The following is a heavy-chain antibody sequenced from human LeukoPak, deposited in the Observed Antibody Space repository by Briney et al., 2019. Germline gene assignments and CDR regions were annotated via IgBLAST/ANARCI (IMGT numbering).Heavy chain of an antibody. D-gene: IGHD3-22*01. Sequence: ASVKVSCKASGYTFTSYGISWVRQAPGQGLEWMGWISGNNGNTNYAQHLQGRVTMTTDTSTSTAYMELRSLRSDDTAVYYCARDVFTTYYYDSSGLGDAFEIRGRGTMVTVSS. CDR3: ARDVFTTYYYDSSGLGDAFEI. J-gene: IGHJ3*02. CDR2: ISGNNGNT. CDR1: GYTFTSYG. V-gene: IGHV1-18*01.